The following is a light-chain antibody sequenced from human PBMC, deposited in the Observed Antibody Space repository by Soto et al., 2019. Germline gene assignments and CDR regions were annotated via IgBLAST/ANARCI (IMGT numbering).Light chain of an antibody. CDR2: GSS. V-gene: IGKV3-20*01. CDR3: QQYGSSPIT. CDR1: QSVSSSN. J-gene: IGKJ5*01. Sequence: EIVLTQSPGTLSLSPGERATLSCRASQSVSSSNLAWYQQKTGQVPRLLIYGSSSRATGISDMFSGSGSGTDFSLTIIRLEPEDFAVYYCQQYGSSPITFGQGTRLEIK.